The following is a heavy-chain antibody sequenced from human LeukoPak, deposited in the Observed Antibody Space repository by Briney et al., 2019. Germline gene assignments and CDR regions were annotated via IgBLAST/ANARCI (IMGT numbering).Heavy chain of an antibody. CDR2: IRYDGSNK. J-gene: IGHJ4*02. CDR3: AKDSADILTGYYLYSPGYFDY. Sequence: GGSLRLSCAASPFTFSSYGMHWVRQAPGKGLEWVAFIRYDGSNKYYADSVKGRFTISRDNSKNTLYLQMNSLRAEDTAVYYCAKDSADILTGYYLYSPGYFDYWGQGTLVTVSS. CDR1: PFTFSSYG. V-gene: IGHV3-30*02. D-gene: IGHD3-9*01.